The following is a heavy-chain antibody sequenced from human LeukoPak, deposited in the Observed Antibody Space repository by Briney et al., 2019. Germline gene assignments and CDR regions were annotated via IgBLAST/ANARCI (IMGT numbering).Heavy chain of an antibody. Sequence: PSETLSLTCAVSGGSISSSNWWSWVRQPPGKGLEWIGEIYHSGSTNYNPSLKSRVTISVDKSKNQFSLNLSSVTAADTAVYYCAREGGPQSLRGTFDPWGQGALVTVSS. CDR1: GGSISSSNW. J-gene: IGHJ5*02. D-gene: IGHD1-1*01. CDR3: AREGGPQSLRGTFDP. CDR2: IYHSGST. V-gene: IGHV4-4*02.